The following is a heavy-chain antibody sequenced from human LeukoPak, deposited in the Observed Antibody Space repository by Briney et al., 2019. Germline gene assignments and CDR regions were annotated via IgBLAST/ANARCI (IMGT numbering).Heavy chain of an antibody. CDR1: GFTFSSYP. CDR2: VSDDGNKK. J-gene: IGHJ6*03. Sequence: GGSLRLSCAASGFTFSSYPMHWVRQAPGKGLEWVAVVSDDGNKKFYADFVKGRFTISRDNSKNTLYLQMNSLRGEDTAVYYCARGQLLLEGYFYYMDVWGEGTTVTVSS. CDR3: ARGQLLLEGYFYYMDV. V-gene: IGHV3-30-3*01. D-gene: IGHD2-2*01.